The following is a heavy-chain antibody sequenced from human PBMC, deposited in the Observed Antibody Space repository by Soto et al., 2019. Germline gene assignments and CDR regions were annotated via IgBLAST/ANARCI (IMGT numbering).Heavy chain of an antibody. Sequence: SETLSLTCAVSGGSISSGGYYWSWIRQHPGKGLEWIGYIYYSGSTYYNPSLKSRVTISVDTSKNQFSLKLSSVTAADTAVYYCARDQAGLFDYWGQGTLVTVSS. CDR1: GGSISSGGYY. J-gene: IGHJ4*02. CDR3: ARDQAGLFDY. CDR2: IYYSGST. V-gene: IGHV4-31*11.